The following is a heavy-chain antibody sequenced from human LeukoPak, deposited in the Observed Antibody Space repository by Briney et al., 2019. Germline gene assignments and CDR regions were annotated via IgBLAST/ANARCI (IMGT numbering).Heavy chain of an antibody. J-gene: IGHJ6*02. CDR3: ARDRSYCSGGSCYYYGMDV. D-gene: IGHD2-15*01. Sequence: PGRSLRLSCAASGFTFSSYGMHWVRQAPGKGLEWVAVIWYDGSNKYYADSVKGRFTISRDNSKNTLYLQMNSLRVEDTAVYYCARDRSYCSGGSCYYYGMDVWGQGTTVTVSS. CDR2: IWYDGSNK. V-gene: IGHV3-33*01. CDR1: GFTFSSYG.